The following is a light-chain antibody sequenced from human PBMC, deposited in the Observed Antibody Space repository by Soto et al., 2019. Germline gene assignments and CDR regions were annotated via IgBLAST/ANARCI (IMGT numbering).Light chain of an antibody. CDR1: QGIRND. Sequence: AIQMTQSPSSLSASVGDRVTITCRASQGIRNDLGWYQQKPGKAPKLLIYAASSLQSGVPSRFSGSGSGTDFTLTITSLQPEDFSTYYCLQDYNYPYTFGQGTELEIK. V-gene: IGKV1-6*01. CDR2: AAS. CDR3: LQDYNYPYT. J-gene: IGKJ2*01.